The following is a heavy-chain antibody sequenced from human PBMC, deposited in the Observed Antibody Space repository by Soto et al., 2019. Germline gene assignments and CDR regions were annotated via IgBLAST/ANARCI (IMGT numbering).Heavy chain of an antibody. CDR1: GYSFTHYV. Sequence: QVQLVQSGTEVKKPGASVKVSCKASGYSFTHYVIHWVRQAPGQRLEWMGWIGAGDGKTYYSQNFQGRVTITKDTSASKAYMELSSLISEDTAGYYCVRDYASDSGVHLDFWGQGTLVTVSS. J-gene: IGHJ4*02. D-gene: IGHD3-22*01. CDR3: VRDYASDSGVHLDF. CDR2: IGAGDGKT. V-gene: IGHV1-3*01.